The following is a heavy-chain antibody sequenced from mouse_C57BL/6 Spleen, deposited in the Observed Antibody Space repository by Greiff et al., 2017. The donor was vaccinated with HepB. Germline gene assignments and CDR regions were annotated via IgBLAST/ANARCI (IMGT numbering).Heavy chain of an antibody. V-gene: IGHV1-20*01. J-gene: IGHJ4*01. Sequence: DVKLVESGPELVKPGDSVKISCKASGYSFTGYFMNWVMQSHGKSLEWIGRINPYNGDTFYNQKFKGKATLTVDKSSSTAHMELRSLTSEDSAVYYCSRSSEYYYAMDYWGQGTSVTVSS. CDR3: SRSSEYYYAMDY. CDR1: GYSFTGYF. CDR2: INPYNGDT.